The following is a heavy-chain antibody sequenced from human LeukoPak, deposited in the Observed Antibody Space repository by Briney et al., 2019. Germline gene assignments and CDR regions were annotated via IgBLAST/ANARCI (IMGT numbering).Heavy chain of an antibody. Sequence: PSETLSLTCTVSGGSISSYHWSWIRQPPGKGLEWIGYIYYSGSTNYNPSLKSRVTISVDTSKNQFSLKLSSVTAADTAVYYCARGGYYYYYMDVWGKGTTVTVSS. CDR1: GGSISSYH. CDR2: IYYSGST. D-gene: IGHD3-10*01. CDR3: ARGGYYYYYMDV. J-gene: IGHJ6*03. V-gene: IGHV4-59*01.